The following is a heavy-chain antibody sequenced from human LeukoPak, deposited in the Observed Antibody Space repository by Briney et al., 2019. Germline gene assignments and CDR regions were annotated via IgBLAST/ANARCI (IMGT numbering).Heavy chain of an antibody. V-gene: IGHV4-39*01. CDR2: IYYSGST. CDR1: GGSISSSSYY. J-gene: IGHJ5*02. CDR3: ARPNKGIAAAGSDP. Sequence: SETLSLTCTVSGGSISSSSYYWGWIRQPPGKGLEWIGSIYYSGSTYYNPSLKSRVTISVDTSKNQFSLKLSSVTAADTAVYYCARPNKGIAAAGSDPWGQGTLVTVSS. D-gene: IGHD6-13*01.